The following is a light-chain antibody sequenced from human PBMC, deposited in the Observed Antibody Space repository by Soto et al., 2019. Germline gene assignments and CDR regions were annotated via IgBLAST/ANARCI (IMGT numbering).Light chain of an antibody. CDR1: QSVRGN. V-gene: IGKV3-15*01. CDR3: EQYNNWPFIT. CDR2: GAS. J-gene: IGKJ5*01. Sequence: EIVMTQSPATLSVSPGERATLSCRASQSVRGNLAWYQQKPGQSPRLLIYGASSRATGIPARFSGSGSGTECTLTISSLQSEDFAVYYCEQYNNWPFITFGQGTLLEIK.